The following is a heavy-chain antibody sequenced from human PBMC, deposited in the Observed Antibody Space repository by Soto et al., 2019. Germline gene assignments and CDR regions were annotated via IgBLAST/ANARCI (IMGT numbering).Heavy chain of an antibody. D-gene: IGHD4-4*01. V-gene: IGHV3-33*01. J-gene: IGHJ6*02. CDR1: GFTFSSYG. CDR3: ARDRWVVRYSNYESSGYYGMDV. Sequence: GGSLRLSCAASGFTFSSYGMHWVRQAPGKGLEWVAVIWYDGSNKYYADSVKGRFTISRDNSKNTLYLQMNSLRAEDTAVYYCARDRWVVRYSNYESSGYYGMDVWGQGTTVTVSS. CDR2: IWYDGSNK.